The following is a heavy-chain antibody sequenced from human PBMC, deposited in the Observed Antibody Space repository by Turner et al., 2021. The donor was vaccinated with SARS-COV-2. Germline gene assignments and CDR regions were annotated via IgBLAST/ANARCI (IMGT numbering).Heavy chain of an antibody. CDR1: GFTFSSYW. D-gene: IGHD2-15*01. V-gene: IGHV3-7*03. J-gene: IGHJ6*02. CDR2: IKQDGSEK. Sequence: EVQLVESGGGLVQPGGSLRLSCAASGFTFSSYWMNWVRQAPGKGLEWVANIKQDGSEKYYVDSVKGRFTISRDNAKNSLYLQMNSLRAEDTAVYYCAREESGSFGAYGMEVWGQGTTVTVSS. CDR3: AREESGSFGAYGMEV.